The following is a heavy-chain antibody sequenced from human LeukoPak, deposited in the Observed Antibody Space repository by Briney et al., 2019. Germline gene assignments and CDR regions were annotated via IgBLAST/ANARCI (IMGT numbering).Heavy chain of an antibody. J-gene: IGHJ4*02. CDR3: AKDKQQLAFDY. D-gene: IGHD6-13*01. CDR2: IYTGGST. V-gene: IGHV3-53*01. Sequence: GGSLRLSCAGSGFTVSSDYMSWVRQAPGKGLEWVSVIYTGGSTYYTDSVKGRFTISRDNSKNTLYLQMNSLRAEDAAVYYCAKDKQQLAFDYWGQGTLVTVSS. CDR1: GFTVSSDY.